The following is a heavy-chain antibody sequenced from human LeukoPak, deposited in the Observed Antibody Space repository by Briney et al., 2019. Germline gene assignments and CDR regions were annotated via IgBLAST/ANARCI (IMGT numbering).Heavy chain of an antibody. CDR3: ARPMATTRIGDFDY. Sequence: ASVKVSCKASGYTFTGYYMHWVRQAPGQGLEWMGWINPNSGGTNYAQKFQGRVTMTRDTSISTAYMELSRLRSDDTAVYYCARPMATTRIGDFDYWGQRTLVTVSS. CDR1: GYTFTGYY. D-gene: IGHD5-24*01. J-gene: IGHJ4*02. V-gene: IGHV1-2*02. CDR2: INPNSGGT.